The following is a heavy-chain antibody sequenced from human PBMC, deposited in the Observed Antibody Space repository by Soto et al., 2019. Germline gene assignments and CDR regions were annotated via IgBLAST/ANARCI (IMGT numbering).Heavy chain of an antibody. V-gene: IGHV1-69*01. CDR1: GGTFSSYA. CDR2: IIPIFGTA. D-gene: IGHD1-7*01. Sequence: QVQLVQSGAEVKKPGSSVKVSCKASGGTFSSYAISWVRQAPGQGLEWMGGIIPIFGTANYAQKFQGRVTITADESTSKAYMELSSLRSDDTAVYYCARATPTTLYFDYWGQGTLVTVSS. J-gene: IGHJ4*02. CDR3: ARATPTTLYFDY.